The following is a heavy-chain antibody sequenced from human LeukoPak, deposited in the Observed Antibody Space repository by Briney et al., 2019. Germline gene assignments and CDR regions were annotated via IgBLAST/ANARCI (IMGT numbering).Heavy chain of an antibody. J-gene: IGHJ4*02. CDR2: IYYSGST. D-gene: IGHD2-2*01. CDR1: GGSISSSSYY. CDR3: ARDPEYCSSTSCYYFDY. Sequence: SETLSLTCTVSGGSISSSSYYWGWIRQPPGKGLEWIGSIYYSGSTYYNPSLKNRVTISVDTSKNQFSLKLSSVTAADTAVYYCARDPEYCSSTSCYYFDYWGQGTLVTVSS. V-gene: IGHV4-39*07.